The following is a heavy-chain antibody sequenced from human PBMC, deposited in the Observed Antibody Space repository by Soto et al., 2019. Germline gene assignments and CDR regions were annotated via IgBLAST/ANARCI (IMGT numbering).Heavy chain of an antibody. CDR3: ARQIGRGSWSFDN. CDR1: GGSFSGYY. Sequence: SETLSLTCAVYGGSFSGYYWSWIRQPPGKGLEWIGEINHSGSTNYNPSLKSRVTISVDTSENQFSLNLNSVTAADTAVYYCARQIGRGSWSFDNWGQGTLVTVSS. D-gene: IGHD2-15*01. CDR2: INHSGST. V-gene: IGHV4-34*01. J-gene: IGHJ4*02.